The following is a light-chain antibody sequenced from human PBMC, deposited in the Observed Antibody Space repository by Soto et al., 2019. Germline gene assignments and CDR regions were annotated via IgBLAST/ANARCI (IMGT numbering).Light chain of an antibody. Sequence: QSVLTQPASVSGSPGRSITISCTGTSSDVGGYNYVSWYKQHPGKAPKLIIYEVTNRPSGVSSRFSGSKSGNTASLSISGLQAEDEADYYCCSYTTSTTSYVFGTGTKVTVL. CDR2: EVT. J-gene: IGLJ1*01. V-gene: IGLV2-14*01. CDR3: CSYTTSTTSYV. CDR1: SSDVGGYNY.